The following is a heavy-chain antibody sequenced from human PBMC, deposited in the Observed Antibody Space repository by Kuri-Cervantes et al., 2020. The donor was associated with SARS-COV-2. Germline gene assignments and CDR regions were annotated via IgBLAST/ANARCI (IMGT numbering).Heavy chain of an antibody. Sequence: LSLTCAASGFTFSSYGMHWVRQAPGKGLEWVAVIWYDGSNKYYADSVKGRFTISRDNSKNTLYLQMNSLRAEDTAVYYCASGGLVFIDPTTYSSSWQKNWFDPWGQGTLVTVSS. CDR1: GFTFSSYG. CDR2: IWYDGSNK. J-gene: IGHJ5*02. CDR3: ASGGLVFIDPTTYSSSWQKNWFDP. V-gene: IGHV3-33*01. D-gene: IGHD6-13*01.